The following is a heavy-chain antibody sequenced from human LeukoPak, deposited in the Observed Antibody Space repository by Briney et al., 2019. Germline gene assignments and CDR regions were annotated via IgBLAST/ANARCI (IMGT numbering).Heavy chain of an antibody. J-gene: IGHJ5*02. V-gene: IGHV1-69*06. D-gene: IGHD4-11*01. CDR1: GGTFSSYA. CDR3: ARDRAVTTIWFDP. Sequence: SVKVSCKASGGTFSSYAISWVRQAPGQGLEWMGRIIPIFRTANYAQKFQGRVTITADKSTSTAYMELRSLRSEDTSVYYCARDRAVTTIWFDPWGQGTLVTVSS. CDR2: IIPIFRTA.